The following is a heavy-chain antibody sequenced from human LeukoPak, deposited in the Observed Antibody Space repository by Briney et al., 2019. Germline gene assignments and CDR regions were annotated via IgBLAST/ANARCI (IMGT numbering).Heavy chain of an antibody. Sequence: ASVKVSCKASGGTFSSYAISWVRQAPGQGLEWMGRIIPILGIANYAQKFQGRVTITADKSTSTAYMELSSLRSEDTAVYYYASMIDYYDSSGPRFDIWGQGTMVTVSS. D-gene: IGHD3-22*01. CDR3: ASMIDYYDSSGPRFDI. J-gene: IGHJ3*02. V-gene: IGHV1-69*04. CDR2: IIPILGIA. CDR1: GGTFSSYA.